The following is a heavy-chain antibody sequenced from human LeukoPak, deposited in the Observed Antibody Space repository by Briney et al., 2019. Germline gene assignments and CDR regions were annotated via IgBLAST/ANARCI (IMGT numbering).Heavy chain of an antibody. V-gene: IGHV3-21*01. J-gene: IGHJ4*02. D-gene: IGHD6-19*01. CDR3: ARDRYSSDVQYYFDY. CDR1: GFTFSSYS. Sequence: GGSLRLSCAASGFTFSSYSMNWVRQAPGKGLEWVSFISSSSTYIYYADSVKGRFTISRDNAKNSLHLQMNSLRAEDTAVYYCARDRYSSDVQYYFDYWGQGTLVTVSS. CDR2: ISSSSTYI.